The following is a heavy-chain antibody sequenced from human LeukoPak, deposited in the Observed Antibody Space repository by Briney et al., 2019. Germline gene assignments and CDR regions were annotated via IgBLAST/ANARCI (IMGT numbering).Heavy chain of an antibody. D-gene: IGHD5-12*01. Sequence: ASVKVSCKASGGTFSSYGISWVRQAPGQGLEWMGWISAYNGNTNYAQKLQGRVTMTTDTSTSTAYMELRSLRSDDTVVYYCARVSRGYSGYDIDYWGQGTLVTVSS. CDR3: ARVSRGYSGYDIDY. CDR1: GGTFSSYG. V-gene: IGHV1-18*01. CDR2: ISAYNGNT. J-gene: IGHJ4*02.